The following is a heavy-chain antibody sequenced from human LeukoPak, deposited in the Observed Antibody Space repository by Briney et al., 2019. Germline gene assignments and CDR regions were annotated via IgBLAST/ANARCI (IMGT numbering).Heavy chain of an antibody. CDR3: TTYDYGDYYFFYGMDV. Sequence: GGSLRLSCAASGFTFSNYGMHWVRQAPGKGLEWVALIWYDGSNKYYADSVKGRFTISRDDSKNTLYLQMDSLKSEDTAVYYCTTYDYGDYYFFYGMDVWGQGTTVTVSS. CDR1: GFTFSNYG. J-gene: IGHJ6*02. D-gene: IGHD4-17*01. V-gene: IGHV3-33*01. CDR2: IWYDGSNK.